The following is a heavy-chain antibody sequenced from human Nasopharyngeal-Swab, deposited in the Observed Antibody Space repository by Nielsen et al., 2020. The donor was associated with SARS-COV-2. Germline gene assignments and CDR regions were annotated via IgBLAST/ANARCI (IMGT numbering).Heavy chain of an antibody. CDR1: GFTFTNYA. CDR3: VKWSSGTYNWNYGWFDP. CDR2: ISSNGGST. D-gene: IGHD1-7*01. Sequence: GESLKISCSASGFTFTNYAMHWVRQAPGKGLEFVSAISSNGGSTYYADSVKGRFTISRDNSKNTLYLQMSNLRTEDTSVYYCVKWSSGTYNWNYGWFDPLGQGTLVTVSS. V-gene: IGHV3-64D*09. J-gene: IGHJ5*02.